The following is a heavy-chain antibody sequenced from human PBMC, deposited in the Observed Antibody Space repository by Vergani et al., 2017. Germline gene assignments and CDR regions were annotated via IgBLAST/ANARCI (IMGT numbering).Heavy chain of an antibody. CDR3: ARSSGVVVAASAYYYYYMDV. Sequence: QVQLLESGGGLVKPGGSLRLSCAASGFTFSDYYMSWIRQAPGKGLEWVSYISSSGSTIYYADSVKGRFTISRDNAKNSLYLQMNSLRAEDTAVYYCARSSGVVVAASAYYYYYMDVWGKGTTVTVSS. CDR1: GFTFSDYY. V-gene: IGHV3-11*01. D-gene: IGHD2-15*01. CDR2: ISSSGSTI. J-gene: IGHJ6*03.